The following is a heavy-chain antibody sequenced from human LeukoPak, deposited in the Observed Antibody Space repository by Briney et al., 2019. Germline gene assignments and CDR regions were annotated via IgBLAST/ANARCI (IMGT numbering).Heavy chain of an antibody. Sequence: PGGSLRLSCANSGFTFSRFAMSWVRQARGKGLEWVSTISTSGASTYYADSVRGRFTISRDNSKNTLYLQMKSPRAEDTAVYYCAKDWKDYGDFHAFDVWGQGTMVTVSS. CDR2: ISTSGAST. CDR3: AKDWKDYGDFHAFDV. CDR1: GFTFSRFA. J-gene: IGHJ3*01. D-gene: IGHD4-17*01. V-gene: IGHV3-23*01.